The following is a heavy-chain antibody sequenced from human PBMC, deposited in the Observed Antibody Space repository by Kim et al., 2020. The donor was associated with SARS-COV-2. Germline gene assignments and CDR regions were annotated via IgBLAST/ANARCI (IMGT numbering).Heavy chain of an antibody. CDR1: GYSISSGYY. Sequence: SETLSRTCTVSGYSISSGYYWGWIRQPPGKGLEWIGSIYHSGSTYYNPSLKSRVTISVDTSKNQFSLKLSSVTAADTAVYYCAREGDILTGYYGGIVDY. J-gene: IGHJ4*01. CDR3: AREGDILTGYYGGIVDY. V-gene: IGHV4-38-2*02. CDR2: IYHSGST. D-gene: IGHD3-9*01.